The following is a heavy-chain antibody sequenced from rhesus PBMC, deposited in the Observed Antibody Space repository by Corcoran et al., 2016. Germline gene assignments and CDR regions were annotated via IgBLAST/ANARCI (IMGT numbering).Heavy chain of an antibody. CDR1: GYSISNNY. J-gene: IGHJ4*01. V-gene: IGHV4-147*01. Sequence: QVQLQESGPGLVKPSETLSLTCAVSGYSISNNYWNWVRQPPGEGLEWIGCVRPSNGITYYNPSLKSRVSISTDTSKNQFSLRLSSVTAADTALYYCTRGDYTVTTHFDSWGLGVLVTVSS. CDR3: TRGDYTVTTHFDS. CDR2: VRPSNGIT. D-gene: IGHD4-23*01.